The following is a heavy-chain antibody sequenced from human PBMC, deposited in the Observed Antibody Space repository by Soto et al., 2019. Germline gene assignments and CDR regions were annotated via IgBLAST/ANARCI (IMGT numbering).Heavy chain of an antibody. CDR2: IYYSGST. Sequence: PSETLSLTCTVSGDCISSGGSSWSWIRQRPGKGLEWIGYIYYSGSTHYNPSLKSRVTISVDTSKDQFSLKLGSLTAADTAVYYCARGTTGNNWFDPWGQGTLVTVS. D-gene: IGHD1-7*01. V-gene: IGHV4-31*03. CDR1: GDCISSGGSS. CDR3: ARGTTGNNWFDP. J-gene: IGHJ5*02.